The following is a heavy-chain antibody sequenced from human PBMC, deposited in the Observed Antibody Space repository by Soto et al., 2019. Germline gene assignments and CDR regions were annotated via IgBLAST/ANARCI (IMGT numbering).Heavy chain of an antibody. D-gene: IGHD3-22*01. CDR3: ARDEGRYYDSSRDYYYYGMDV. CDR1: GFTVSSNY. V-gene: IGHV3-53*01. J-gene: IGHJ6*02. Sequence: EVQLVESGGGLIQPGGSLRLSCAASGFTVSSNYMSWVRQAPGKGLEWVSVIYSGGSTYYADSVKGRFTISRDNSKNTLYLQMNSLRAEDTAVYYCARDEGRYYDSSRDYYYYGMDVWGQGTTVTVSS. CDR2: IYSGGST.